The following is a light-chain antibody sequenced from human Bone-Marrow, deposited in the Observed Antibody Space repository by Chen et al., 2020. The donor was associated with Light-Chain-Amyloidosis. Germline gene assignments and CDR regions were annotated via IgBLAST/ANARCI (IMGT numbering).Light chain of an antibody. CDR3: QVWDRSSDRPV. V-gene: IGLV2-14*01. Sequence: QSALTQPASVSGSPGQSITISSPGTSSDVGGYNYVSWYQQHPGKAPKVMIYEVTNRPSGVSNRFSGSNSGNTATLTISRVEAGDEAYYYCQVWDRSSDRPVFGGGTKLTVL. CDR2: EVT. CDR1: SSDVGGYNY. J-gene: IGLJ3*02.